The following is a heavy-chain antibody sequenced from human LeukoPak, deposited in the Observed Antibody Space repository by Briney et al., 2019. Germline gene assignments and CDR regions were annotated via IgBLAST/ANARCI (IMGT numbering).Heavy chain of an antibody. CDR3: AREYYYGSGSYSLDY. Sequence: AGGSLRLSCAASGFTFSNYAMSWVRQAPGKGLEWVSGISGSGGSTSYADPVKGRFTISRDNSKNTLYLQMNSLRAEDTAVYYCAREYYYGSGSYSLDYWGQGTLVTVSS. CDR1: GFTFSNYA. J-gene: IGHJ4*02. CDR2: ISGSGGST. D-gene: IGHD3-10*01. V-gene: IGHV3-23*01.